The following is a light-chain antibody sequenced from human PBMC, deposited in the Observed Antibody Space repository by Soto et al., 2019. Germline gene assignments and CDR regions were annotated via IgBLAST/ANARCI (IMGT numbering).Light chain of an antibody. CDR1: SSDVGGYNY. V-gene: IGLV2-8*01. Sequence: QSVLTQPPSASGSPGQSVTISCTGTSSDVGGYNYVSWYQQHPGKAPKLMIYKVSKRPSGVPDRFSGSKSGNTASLTVSGLQAEDEADYYCSSYAGSNYYVFGTGTKLTVL. J-gene: IGLJ1*01. CDR2: KVS. CDR3: SSYAGSNYYV.